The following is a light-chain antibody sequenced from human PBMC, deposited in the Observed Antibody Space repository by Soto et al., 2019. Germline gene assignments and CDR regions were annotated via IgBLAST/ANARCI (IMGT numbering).Light chain of an antibody. V-gene: IGKV3-15*01. J-gene: IGKJ4*01. CDR2: ATS. CDR3: QQYSKWPLT. CDR1: QSLYSN. Sequence: EIVMTQSPATLSVSPGERATLSCRASQSLYSNLAWYQQKPGQSPRLLIYATSTRATGIPARFSGSGSGTDFNTTISSLQSEDFELYYCQQYSKWPLTFGGGTKVEIK.